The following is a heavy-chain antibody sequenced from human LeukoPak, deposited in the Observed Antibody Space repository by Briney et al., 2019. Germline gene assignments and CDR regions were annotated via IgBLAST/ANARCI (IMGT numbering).Heavy chain of an antibody. V-gene: IGHV3-66*01. CDR2: IYIGGRT. CDR1: GFTVSSNY. J-gene: IGHJ4*02. D-gene: IGHD3-22*01. Sequence: GGSLRLSCAASGFTVSSNYVSWVRQAPGKGLEWVSVIYIGGRTYYADSVKGRCTFFRDNSKNTLSLQMNSLRAEDTALYYCARVSYYYDSSGSLGNYFDYWGQGTLVTVSS. CDR3: ARVSYYYDSSGSLGNYFDY.